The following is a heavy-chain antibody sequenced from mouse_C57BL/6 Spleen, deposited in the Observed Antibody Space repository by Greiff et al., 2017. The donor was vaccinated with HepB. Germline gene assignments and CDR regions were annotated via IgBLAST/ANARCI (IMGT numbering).Heavy chain of an antibody. V-gene: IGHV1-62-2*01. D-gene: IGHD2-4*01. CDR1: GYTFTEYT. J-gene: IGHJ2*01. CDR3: ARHEDHFHYDYDRVYFDY. Sequence: VQLQQSGAELVKPGASVKLSCKASGYTFTEYTIHWVKQRSGQGLEWIGWFYPGSGSIKYNEKFKDKATLTADKSSSTVYMELSRLTSEDSAVYFCARHEDHFHYDYDRVYFDYWGQGTTLTVSS. CDR2: FYPGSGSI.